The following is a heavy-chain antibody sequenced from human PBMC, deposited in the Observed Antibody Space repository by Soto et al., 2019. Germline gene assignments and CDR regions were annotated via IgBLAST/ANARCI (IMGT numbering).Heavy chain of an antibody. D-gene: IGHD6-6*01. Sequence: GESLKISCKASGYSFTSYWIAWVRQVPGKGLEWMGIIYPGDSDTRYSPSFQGQVTISADKSISTAYLQWSSLTASDTAIYYCARQGSIANRRNCLDPWGEGTPLTISS. CDR1: GYSFTSYW. CDR2: IYPGDSDT. J-gene: IGHJ5*02. CDR3: ARQGSIANRRNCLDP. V-gene: IGHV5-51*01.